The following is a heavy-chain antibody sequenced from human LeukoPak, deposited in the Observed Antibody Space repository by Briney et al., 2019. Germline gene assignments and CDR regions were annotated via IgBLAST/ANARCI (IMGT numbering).Heavy chain of an antibody. V-gene: IGHV3-23*01. J-gene: IGHJ4*02. Sequence: GGSLRLSCAASGFIFISYAMSWVRQAPGKGLEWVSGISASGGTTYYADCVKGRFTISRDNSKNTLYLQMNSLRAEDTAVYYCAKTITGSYFRLDYWGQGTLVTVSP. CDR3: AKTITGSYFRLDY. CDR2: ISASGGTT. D-gene: IGHD3-10*01. CDR1: GFIFISYA.